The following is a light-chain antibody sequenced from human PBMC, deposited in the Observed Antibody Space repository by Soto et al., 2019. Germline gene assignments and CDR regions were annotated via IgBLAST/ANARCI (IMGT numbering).Light chain of an antibody. Sequence: EIVLTQSPVTLSLSPGERATLSCRASQSIASHLAWYQQKPGQAPRLLIHDASSRATGIPARISGSGSGTDFTLTISSLEPEDFAVYYCQQRNNWPPSITFGPGTRMEIK. CDR2: DAS. J-gene: IGKJ5*01. CDR3: QQRNNWPPSIT. CDR1: QSIASH. V-gene: IGKV3-11*01.